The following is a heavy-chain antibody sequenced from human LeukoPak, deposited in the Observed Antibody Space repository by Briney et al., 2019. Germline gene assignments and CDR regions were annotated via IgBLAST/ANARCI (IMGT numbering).Heavy chain of an antibody. D-gene: IGHD3-22*01. CDR3: ASIDSSGYSFDY. CDR1: GGSISSYY. CDR2: IYYSGST. Sequence: SETLSLTCTVSGGSISSYYWSWIRQPPGKGLEWIGYIYYSGSTNYNPSLKSRVTISVDTSKNQFSLKLSSVTAADTAVYYCASIDSSGYSFDYWGQGTLVTVSS. J-gene: IGHJ4*02. V-gene: IGHV4-59*08.